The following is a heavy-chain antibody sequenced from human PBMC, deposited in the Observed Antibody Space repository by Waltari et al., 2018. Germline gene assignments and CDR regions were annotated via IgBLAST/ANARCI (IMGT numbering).Heavy chain of an antibody. CDR3: AGFGAP. Sequence: QVQLVQSGSELKKPGASVKVSCKASGYNFTTYAMNWVRQAPGQGLEWMGWINTNPGNPTDAQGFTGRFVFSLDTSITTAFLEISSLKAEDTALYYCAGFGAPWGQGTLVTVSS. CDR2: INTNPGNP. CDR1: GYNFTTYA. D-gene: IGHD3-10*01. J-gene: IGHJ5*02. V-gene: IGHV7-4-1*02.